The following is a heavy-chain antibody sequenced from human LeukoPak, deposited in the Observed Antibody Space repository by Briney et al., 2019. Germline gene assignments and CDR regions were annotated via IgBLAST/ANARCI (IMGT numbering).Heavy chain of an antibody. CDR2: IYTSGST. D-gene: IGHD3-22*01. CDR1: GGSISSGSYY. CDR3: AGGATYYDFDY. V-gene: IGHV4-61*02. J-gene: IGHJ4*02. Sequence: PSQTLSLTCTVSGGSISSGSYYWSWIRQPAGKGLEWIGRIYTSGSTNYNPSLKSRVTISVDTSKNQFSLKLSSVTAADTAVYYCAGGATYYDFDYWGQGTLVTVSS.